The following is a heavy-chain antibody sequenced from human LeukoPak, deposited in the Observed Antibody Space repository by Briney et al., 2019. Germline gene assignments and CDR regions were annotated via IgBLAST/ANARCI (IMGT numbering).Heavy chain of an antibody. J-gene: IGHJ3*02. D-gene: IGHD4-17*01. CDR3: AKDRTYDYGTYDAFDI. V-gene: IGHV3-48*02. Sequence: GGSLRLSCTASGFTFSDYTMNWFRQAPGKGLDWVAYISNSGNSVYHADSVKGRFTISRDNAKNSLYLQMNRLRDEDTAVYYCAKDRTYDYGTYDAFDIWGPGTMVTVSS. CDR2: ISNSGNSV. CDR1: GFTFSDYT.